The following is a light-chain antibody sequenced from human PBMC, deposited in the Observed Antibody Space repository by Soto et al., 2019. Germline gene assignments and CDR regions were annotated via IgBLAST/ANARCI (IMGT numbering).Light chain of an antibody. V-gene: IGLV2-11*01. CDR3: CSYSGSDSLL. J-gene: IGLJ2*01. CDR1: SSDVGSYNY. CDR2: DVS. Sequence: QSALTQPRSVSGSPGESVTISCSGTSSDVGSYNYFSWYQQYPGKAPKVMIYDVSERPSEVPVRFSGSKSGNTASLTISGLQAEDEAEYFCCSYSGSDSLLFGGGTQLTVL.